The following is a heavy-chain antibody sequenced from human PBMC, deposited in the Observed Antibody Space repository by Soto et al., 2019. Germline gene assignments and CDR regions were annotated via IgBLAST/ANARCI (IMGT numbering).Heavy chain of an antibody. J-gene: IGHJ4*02. V-gene: IGHV1-3*01. D-gene: IGHD3-3*01. CDR1: GYTFTSYA. CDR2: INAGNGNT. CDR3: ALRFLESGL. Sequence: ASVKVSCKASGYTFTSYAMHWVRQAPGQRLEWMGWINAGNGNTKYSQKFQGRVTMTTDTSTSTAYMELRSLRSDDTAVYYCALRFLESGLWGQGTLVTVSS.